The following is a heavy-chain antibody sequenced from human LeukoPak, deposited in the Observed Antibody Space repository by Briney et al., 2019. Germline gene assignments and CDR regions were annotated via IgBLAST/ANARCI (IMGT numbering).Heavy chain of an antibody. CDR1: GFTLSSYA. Sequence: GGSLRLSCAASGFTLSSYAMSWVRQAPGKGLEWVSSINYSGGSTYYADSVKGRFTVSRDNSKSTLYLQMNSLRAEDTAVYHCAKEGDGYITWGQGTLVTVSS. CDR2: INYSGGST. J-gene: IGHJ4*02. CDR3: AKEGDGYIT. V-gene: IGHV3-23*01. D-gene: IGHD5-24*01.